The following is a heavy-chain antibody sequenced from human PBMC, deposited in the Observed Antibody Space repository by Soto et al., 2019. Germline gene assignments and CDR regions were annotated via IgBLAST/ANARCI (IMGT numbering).Heavy chain of an antibody. J-gene: IGHJ5*02. CDR2: VSRAGSYT. CDR1: GFTFSSDA. Sequence: EVQLLESGGDVVRPGGSLRLSCAASGFTFSSDAMGWVRQAPGKGLEWVAGVSRAGSYTFYADSVRGRFSISRDNSRDTVDLYMNALRGDDTAVYFCVKYTVTEDLGESWGQGTLVSVSS. V-gene: IGHV3-23*01. D-gene: IGHD3-16*01. CDR3: VKYTVTEDLGES.